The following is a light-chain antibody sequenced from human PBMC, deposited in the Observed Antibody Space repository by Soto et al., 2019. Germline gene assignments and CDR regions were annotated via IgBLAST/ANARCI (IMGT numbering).Light chain of an antibody. J-gene: IGKJ4*01. CDR1: QDIAIY. CDR3: QQLRMYPSN. CDR2: AAS. Sequence: IQLTQSPSSLSASVGDRVTITCRASQDIAIYLAWYQQKPGEAPKLLIYAASTLYGGVPSRFSGSGSGTDFALTITSLQAEDFETYYCQQLRMYPSNFGGGTKVNIX. V-gene: IGKV1-9*01.